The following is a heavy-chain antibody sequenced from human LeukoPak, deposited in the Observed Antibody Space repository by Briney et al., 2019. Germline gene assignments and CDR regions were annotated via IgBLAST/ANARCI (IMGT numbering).Heavy chain of an antibody. CDR3: ATVFQPKRGRVYFDY. CDR1: GYTLTELS. Sequence: ASVKVSCKVSGYTLTELSMHWLRQAPGKGLEWMGGFDPEDGETIYAQKFQGRVTMTEDTSTDTAYMELSSLRSEDTAVYYCATVFQPKRGRVYFDYWGQGTLVTVSS. V-gene: IGHV1-24*01. CDR2: FDPEDGET. D-gene: IGHD2-2*01. J-gene: IGHJ4*02.